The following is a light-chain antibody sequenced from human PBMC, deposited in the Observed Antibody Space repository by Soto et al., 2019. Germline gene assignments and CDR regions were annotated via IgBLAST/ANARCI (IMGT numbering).Light chain of an antibody. J-gene: IGKJ4*01. CDR3: QKYNSAPP. CDR1: QGISNY. V-gene: IGKV1-27*01. Sequence: DIQMTQTPSSLSASVGDRVTITCRASQGISNYLAWYQQKPGKVPKLLIYAASTLQSGVPSRFSGSGSGTDFTLTISSLQPEDVATYYCQKYNSAPPFGGGTKVDIK. CDR2: AAS.